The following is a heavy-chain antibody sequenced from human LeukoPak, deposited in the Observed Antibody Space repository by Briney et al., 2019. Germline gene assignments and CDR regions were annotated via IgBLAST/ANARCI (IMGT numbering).Heavy chain of an antibody. D-gene: IGHD2-15*01. J-gene: IGHJ4*02. CDR3: ATVRDIVVGGGPYYFDY. Sequence: VSVKVSCKASGYTCIGYYLHRVRQAPGQGLEWMERINPHNGDTNYAQKFQGRVTMTRDTSITTAYMELSRLKSDDTAVYYCATVRDIVVGGGPYYFDYWGQGTLVTVSS. V-gene: IGHV1-2*06. CDR2: INPHNGDT. CDR1: GYTCIGYY.